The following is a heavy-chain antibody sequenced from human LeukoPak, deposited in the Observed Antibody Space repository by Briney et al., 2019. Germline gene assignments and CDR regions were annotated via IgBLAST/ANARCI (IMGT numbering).Heavy chain of an antibody. V-gene: IGHV1-18*01. Sequence: AAVKAACKPSGYTISSYGSSGVRQAPGQGLECIGWISADNGNTNYAQNIQGRVTMTTDTSTSTAYMEQRSLRSDDTAVYYCARDPQVYGDFDNWFDPWGQGTLVTVSS. J-gene: IGHJ5*02. D-gene: IGHD4-17*01. CDR1: GYTISSYG. CDR2: ISADNGNT. CDR3: ARDPQVYGDFDNWFDP.